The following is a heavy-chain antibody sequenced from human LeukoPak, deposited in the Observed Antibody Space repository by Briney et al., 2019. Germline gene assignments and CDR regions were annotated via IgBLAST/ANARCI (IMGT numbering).Heavy chain of an antibody. CDR1: GYTFTSYG. V-gene: IGHV1-2*02. J-gene: IGHJ4*02. CDR3: ARDPGRSGWYNY. D-gene: IGHD6-19*01. CDR2: INPNSGGT. Sequence: ASVKVSCKASGYTFTSYGISWVRQAPGQGLEWMGWINPNSGGTNYAQKFQGRVTMTRDTSISTAYMELSRLRSDDTAVYYCARDPGRSGWYNYWGQGTLVTVSS.